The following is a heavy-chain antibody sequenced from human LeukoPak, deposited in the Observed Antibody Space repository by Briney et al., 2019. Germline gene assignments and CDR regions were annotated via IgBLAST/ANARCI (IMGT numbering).Heavy chain of an antibody. J-gene: IGHJ4*02. V-gene: IGHV4-39*01. D-gene: IGHD3-10*01. CDR2: IYYTGST. CDR1: GGSISSRNYD. Sequence: TSETLSLTCTVSGGSISSRNYDWACIRQPTGKGLEWIGSIYYTGSTYYNPYLKSRVTMSVDTSKNQFSLKVSSVTAADTAVYYCPRLSGVPGDPDYWGQGNLVTVAS. CDR3: PRLSGVPGDPDY.